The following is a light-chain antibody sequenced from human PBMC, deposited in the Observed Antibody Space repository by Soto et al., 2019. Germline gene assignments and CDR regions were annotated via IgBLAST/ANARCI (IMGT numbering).Light chain of an antibody. Sequence: TVLTQSPATLSLSRGERATLSCKASQSIGNSLGWFQQKPGQAPRLLIDDAFNRATGIPARFTGSGSGSDFTLTISSLEPEDFGVYYCRQRYNWPLTFGGGTKVEIK. CDR3: RQRYNWPLT. V-gene: IGKV3-11*01. J-gene: IGKJ4*01. CDR2: DAF. CDR1: QSIGNS.